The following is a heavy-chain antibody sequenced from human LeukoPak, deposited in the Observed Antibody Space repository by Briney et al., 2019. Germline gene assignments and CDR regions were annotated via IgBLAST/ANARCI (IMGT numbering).Heavy chain of an antibody. Sequence: SETLSLTCTVSGGSISSSSYYWGWIRQPPGKGLEWIGSIYYSGSTYYNPSLKSRVTISVDTSKNQFSLKLSSVTAADTAVYYCARDRIVVVHDAFDIWGQGTMVTVSS. D-gene: IGHD2-21*01. CDR1: GGSISSSSYY. CDR2: IYYSGST. CDR3: ARDRIVVVHDAFDI. V-gene: IGHV4-39*07. J-gene: IGHJ3*02.